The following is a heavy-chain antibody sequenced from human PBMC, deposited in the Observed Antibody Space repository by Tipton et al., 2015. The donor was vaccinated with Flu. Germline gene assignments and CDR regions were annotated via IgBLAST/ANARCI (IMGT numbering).Heavy chain of an antibody. V-gene: IGHV4-61*02. CDR1: GGSISSGSYY. J-gene: IGHJ4*02. Sequence: TLSLTCTVSGGSISSGSYYWSWIRQPAGKGLAWIGRIYTTGSTNYNPSLKSRVTISADTSKNKFSLELRSVTAADTAVYYCARIYYYGSGDYYLDSWGQGTLVTVSS. CDR3: ARIYYYGSGDYYLDS. CDR2: IYTTGST. D-gene: IGHD3-10*01.